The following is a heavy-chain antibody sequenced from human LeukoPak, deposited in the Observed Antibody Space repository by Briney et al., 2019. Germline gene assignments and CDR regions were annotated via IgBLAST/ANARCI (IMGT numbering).Heavy chain of an antibody. CDR1: GFTFSSYD. D-gene: IGHD5-12*01. J-gene: IGHJ3*02. CDR3: ARGALVATSDGAFDI. Sequence: GGSLRLSCAASGFTFSSYDMHWVRQATGKGLEWVSAIGSAGDTYYPGSVKGRFTISRENAKNSLYLQMSSLRAGDTAVYYCARGALVATSDGAFDIWGQGTMVTVSS. V-gene: IGHV3-13*01. CDR2: IGSAGDT.